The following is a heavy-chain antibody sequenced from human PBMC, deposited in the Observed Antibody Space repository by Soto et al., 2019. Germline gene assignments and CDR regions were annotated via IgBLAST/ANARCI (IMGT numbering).Heavy chain of an antibody. Sequence: SVKVSCKASGVTFSSYAISWVRQAPGQGLEWMGGIIPIFGTANYAQKFQGRVTITADKSTSTAYMELSSLGSEDTAVYYCAREVPAAKCMDVWGQGTTVTVSS. CDR1: GVTFSSYA. D-gene: IGHD2-2*01. CDR2: IIPIFGTA. CDR3: AREVPAAKCMDV. J-gene: IGHJ6*02. V-gene: IGHV1-69*06.